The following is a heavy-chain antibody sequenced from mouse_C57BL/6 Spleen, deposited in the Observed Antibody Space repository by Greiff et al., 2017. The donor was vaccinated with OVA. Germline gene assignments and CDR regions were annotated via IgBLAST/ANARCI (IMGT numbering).Heavy chain of an antibody. CDR3: ARSSGGGYYFDY. V-gene: IGHV1-80*01. Sequence: QVQLQQSGAELVKPGASVKISCKASGYAFSSYWMNWVKQRPGKGLEWIGQIYPGDGDTNYNGKFKGKATLTADKSSSTAYMQLSSLTSEDSAVYFCARSSGGGYYFDYWGQGTTLTVSS. CDR1: GYAFSSYW. CDR2: IYPGDGDT. J-gene: IGHJ2*01.